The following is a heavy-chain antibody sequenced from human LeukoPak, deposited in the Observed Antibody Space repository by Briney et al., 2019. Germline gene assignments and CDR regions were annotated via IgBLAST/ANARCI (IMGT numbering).Heavy chain of an antibody. CDR3: ARSVVAATETFDY. CDR2: ISGSGGNT. CDR1: GFTFSSYA. D-gene: IGHD2-15*01. J-gene: IGHJ4*02. V-gene: IGHV3-23*01. Sequence: GGSLRLSCGTSGFTFSSYAMSWVRQAPGQGLEWVSVISGSGGNTYYADSVKGRFIISRDNAKNSLYLQMNSLRAEDTAVYYCARSVVAATETFDYWGQGTLVTVSS.